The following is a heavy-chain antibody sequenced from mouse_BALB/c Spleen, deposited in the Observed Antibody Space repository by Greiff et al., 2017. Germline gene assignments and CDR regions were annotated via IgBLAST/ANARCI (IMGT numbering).Heavy chain of an antibody. V-gene: IGHV14-3*02. CDR1: GFYIKDTY. Sequence: EVQRVESGAELVKPGASVKLSCTASGFYIKDTYMHWVKQRPEQGLEWIGRIDPANGNTKYDPKFQGKATITADTSSNTAYLQLSSLTSEDTAVYYCARDGYYAGAYWGQGTLVTVSA. CDR3: ARDGYYAGAY. CDR2: IDPANGNT. J-gene: IGHJ3*01. D-gene: IGHD2-3*01.